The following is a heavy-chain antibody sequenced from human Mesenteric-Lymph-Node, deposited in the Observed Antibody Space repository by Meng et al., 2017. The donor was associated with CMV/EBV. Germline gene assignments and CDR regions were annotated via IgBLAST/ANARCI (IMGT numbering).Heavy chain of an antibody. V-gene: IGHV3-74*01. CDR1: GFTFSSYW. Sequence: GESLTISCAASGFTFSSYWMHWVRQAPGKGLVWVSRINSDGSSTSYADSVKGRFTISRDNAKNTLYLQMNSLRAEDTAVYYCARHCSGGSCYSDAGYGMDVWGQGTTVTVSS. CDR3: ARHCSGGSCYSDAGYGMDV. J-gene: IGHJ6*02. D-gene: IGHD2-15*01. CDR2: INSDGSST.